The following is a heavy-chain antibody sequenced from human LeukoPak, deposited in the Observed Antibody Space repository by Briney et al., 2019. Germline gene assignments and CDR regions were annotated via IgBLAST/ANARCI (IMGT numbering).Heavy chain of an antibody. Sequence: PSETLSLTCAVYGGSFSGYYWSWIRQPPGKGLEWIGEINHSGSTNYNPSLKSRVTISVDTSKNQFSLKLSSVTAADTAVYYCAREPRITMVRGAYYYYGMDVWGQGTTVTVSS. D-gene: IGHD3-10*01. V-gene: IGHV4-34*01. CDR2: INHSGST. CDR3: AREPRITMVRGAYYYYGMDV. CDR1: GGSFSGYY. J-gene: IGHJ6*02.